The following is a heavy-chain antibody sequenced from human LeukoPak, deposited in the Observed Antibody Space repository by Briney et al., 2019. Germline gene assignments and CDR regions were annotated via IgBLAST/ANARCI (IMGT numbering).Heavy chain of an antibody. Sequence: PSETLSLTCTVSGGSISSYYWSRIRQPPGKGLEWIGYIYYRGSTNYNPSLKSRVTIPVDTSKNQFSLKLSSVTAADTAVYYCARHVTGYYFDSWGQGTLVTVSS. J-gene: IGHJ4*02. D-gene: IGHD1-14*01. CDR3: ARHVTGYYFDS. CDR2: IYYRGST. CDR1: GGSISSYY. V-gene: IGHV4-59*08.